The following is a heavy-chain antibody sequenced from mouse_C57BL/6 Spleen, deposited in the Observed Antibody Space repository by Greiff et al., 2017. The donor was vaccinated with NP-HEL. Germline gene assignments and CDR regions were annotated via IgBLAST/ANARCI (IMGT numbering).Heavy chain of an antibody. Sequence: VQLKQSGAELVRPGASVKLSCTASGFNIKDDYMHWVKQRPEQGLEWIGWIDPENGDTEYASKFQGKATITADTSSNTAYLQLSSLTSEDTAVYYCTRGYYGSRSYCDYWGQGTTLTVSS. CDR2: IDPENGDT. CDR3: TRGYYGSRSYCDY. CDR1: GFNIKDDY. J-gene: IGHJ2*01. D-gene: IGHD1-1*01. V-gene: IGHV14-4*01.